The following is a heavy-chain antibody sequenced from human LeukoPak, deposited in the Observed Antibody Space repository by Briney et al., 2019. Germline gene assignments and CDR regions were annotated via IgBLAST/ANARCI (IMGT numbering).Heavy chain of an antibody. CDR2: ISYDGSNK. CDR1: GFTFSSYG. Sequence: GGSLRLSCAASGFTFSSYGMHWVRQAPGKGLEWVAVISYDGSNKYYADSVKGRFTISRDNSKNTLYLQMNSLRAEDTAVYYCASAGRDSSSTISCGMDVWGQGTTVTVSS. J-gene: IGHJ6*02. D-gene: IGHD6-13*01. V-gene: IGHV3-30*03. CDR3: ASAGRDSSSTISCGMDV.